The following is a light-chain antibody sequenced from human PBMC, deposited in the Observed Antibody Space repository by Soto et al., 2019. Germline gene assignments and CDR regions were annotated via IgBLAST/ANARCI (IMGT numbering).Light chain of an antibody. CDR1: GRDIGAYDY. J-gene: IGLJ1*01. V-gene: IGLV2-14*01. Sequence: SALTQPASVSGSPGQSITISCTGSGRDIGAYDYVSWYQQHPGKAPKLLIYGVKNRPSGVSYRFSASKSAFTASLTISGLQAEDEAHYYCSSYTTSYFYVFGPETKVTGL. CDR3: SSYTTSYFYV. CDR2: GVK.